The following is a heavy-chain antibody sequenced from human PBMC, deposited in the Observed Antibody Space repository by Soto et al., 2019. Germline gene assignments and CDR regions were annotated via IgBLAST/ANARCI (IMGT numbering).Heavy chain of an antibody. CDR3: ASSSRGIAARGAFDI. CDR1: GGTFSSYT. V-gene: IGHV1-69*02. CDR2: IIPILGIA. J-gene: IGHJ3*02. D-gene: IGHD6-6*01. Sequence: ASVKVSCKASGGTFSSYTISWVRQAPGQGLEWMGRIIPILGIANYAQKFQGRVTITADKSTSTAYMELSSLRSEDTAVYYCASSSRGIAARGAFDIWGQGTMVTVSS.